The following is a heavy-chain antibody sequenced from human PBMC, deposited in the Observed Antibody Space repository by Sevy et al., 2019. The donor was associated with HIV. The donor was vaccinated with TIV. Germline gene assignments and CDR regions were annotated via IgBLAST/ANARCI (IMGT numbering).Heavy chain of an antibody. CDR3: ARDGYESDSSGYYDWYFDL. Sequence: GESLKISCAASGFTFSSYAMHWVRQAPGKGLEWVAVISYDGSNKYYVDSVKGRFTISRDNSKKTLYLQMNSLRAEDTAVYYCARDGYESDSSGYYDWYFDLWGRGTLVTVSS. CDR2: ISYDGSNK. D-gene: IGHD3-22*01. V-gene: IGHV3-30-3*01. J-gene: IGHJ2*01. CDR1: GFTFSSYA.